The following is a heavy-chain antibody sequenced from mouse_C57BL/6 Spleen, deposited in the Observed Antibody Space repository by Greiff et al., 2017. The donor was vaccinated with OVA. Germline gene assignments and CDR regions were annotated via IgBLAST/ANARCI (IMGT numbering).Heavy chain of an antibody. V-gene: IGHV1-61*01. CDR3: ARWESSGYIDY. D-gene: IGHD3-2*02. J-gene: IGHJ2*01. CDR1: GYTFTSYW. Sequence: VKLQQPGAELVRPGSSVKLSCKASGYTFTSYWMDWVKQRPGQGLEWIGNIYPSDSETHYNQKFKDKATLTVDKSSSTAYMQLSSLTSEDSAVYYCARWESSGYIDYWGQGTTLTVSS. CDR2: IYPSDSET.